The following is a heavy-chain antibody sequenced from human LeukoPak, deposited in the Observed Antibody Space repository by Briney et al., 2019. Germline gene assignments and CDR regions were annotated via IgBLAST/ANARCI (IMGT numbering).Heavy chain of an antibody. D-gene: IGHD6-13*01. CDR1: GDSVSSNSAA. V-gene: IGHV6-1*01. CDR2: TYYRSKWYN. Sequence: SQTLSLTCAISGDSVSSNSAAWNWIRQSPSRGLEWLGRTYYRSKWYNDYAVSVKSRIAINPDTSKNQFSLKLSSVTAADTAVYYCARVGIAAAGTGRDAFDIWGQGTMVTVSS. CDR3: ARVGIAAAGTGRDAFDI. J-gene: IGHJ3*02.